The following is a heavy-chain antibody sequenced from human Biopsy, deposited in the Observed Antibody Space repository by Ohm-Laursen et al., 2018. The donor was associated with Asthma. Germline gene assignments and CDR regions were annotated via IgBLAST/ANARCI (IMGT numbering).Heavy chain of an antibody. CDR1: RGYIRSYDHH. V-gene: IGHV4-30-4*01. CDR3: ARVASYGDIYFAIDV. CDR2: GFYSGTT. Sequence: SETLSLTCTVSRGYIRSYDHHWAWIRQPPGKGLEWIGSGFYSGTTHYSPSLARRVSISVDTSRNQFSMTLRSVTAADSAVYFCARVASYGDIYFAIDVWGPGTTASV. D-gene: IGHD4-17*01. J-gene: IGHJ6*02.